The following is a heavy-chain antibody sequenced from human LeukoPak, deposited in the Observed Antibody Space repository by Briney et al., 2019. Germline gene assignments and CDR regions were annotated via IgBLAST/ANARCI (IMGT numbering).Heavy chain of an antibody. D-gene: IGHD6-19*01. V-gene: IGHV3-7*03. CDR3: ARGPAIAVAGLDYYFDY. CDR1: GFTFSSYW. J-gene: IGHJ4*02. CDR2: IKQDGSEE. Sequence: GGSLRLSCAASGFTFSSYWMSWVRQAPGKGLEWVANIKQDGSEEYYVDSVKGRFTISRDNAKNSLYLQMNSLRAEDTAVYYCARGPAIAVAGLDYYFDYWGQGTLVTVSS.